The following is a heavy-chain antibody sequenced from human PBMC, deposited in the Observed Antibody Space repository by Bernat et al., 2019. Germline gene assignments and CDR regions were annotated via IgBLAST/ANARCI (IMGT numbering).Heavy chain of an antibody. CDR1: GFTFSSYW. CDR2: INRDGSIT. J-gene: IGHJ4*02. CDR3: VRIGYSTSSLGIDY. D-gene: IGHD6-6*01. Sequence: EVQLVESGGGLVQPGGSLRLSCAASGFTFSSYWMHWVRQAPGKGLVWVARINRDGSITTYADSVRGRFTTSRDNAKNTLCRQMTSLTAEDTAVYYCVRIGYSTSSLGIDYWGQGALVSVSS. V-gene: IGHV3-74*01.